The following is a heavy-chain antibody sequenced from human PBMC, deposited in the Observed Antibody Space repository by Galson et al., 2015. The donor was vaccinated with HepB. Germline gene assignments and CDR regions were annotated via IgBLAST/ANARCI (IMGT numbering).Heavy chain of an antibody. Sequence: SVKVSCKASGYTFTGYYMHWVRQAPGQGLEWMGRINPNSGGTNYAQKFQGRVTMTRDTSISTAYMELSRLRSDDTAVYYCANVPIINGDYDFDYWGQGTLVTVSS. CDR2: INPNSGGT. D-gene: IGHD4-17*01. CDR3: ANVPIINGDYDFDY. V-gene: IGHV1-2*06. J-gene: IGHJ4*02. CDR1: GYTFTGYY.